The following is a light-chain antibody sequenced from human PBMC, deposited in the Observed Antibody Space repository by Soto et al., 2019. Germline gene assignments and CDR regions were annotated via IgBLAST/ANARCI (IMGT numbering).Light chain of an antibody. J-gene: IGKJ5*01. V-gene: IGKV3D-11*02. Sequence: ENVLTQSPATLSLSPGGGGTLSCRASQSINTYLAWYQQKPGQAPRLLIYDASKRATGIPARFSGSGSGTNFTLTISSLEPEDFAVYYCQQRRSWQVTFGQGTRLEIK. CDR3: QQRRSWQVT. CDR2: DAS. CDR1: QSINTY.